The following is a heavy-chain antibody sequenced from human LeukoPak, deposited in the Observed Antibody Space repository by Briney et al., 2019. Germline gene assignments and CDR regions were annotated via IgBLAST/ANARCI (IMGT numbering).Heavy chain of an antibody. Sequence: GGSLRLSCAASGFTFSDYYMSWIRQAPGKGLEWVSYISSTGSTIYYADSVKGRLTISRDNAKNSLYLHMNSLRAEDTAVYYCARDGEMATITSWFDPWGQGTLVTVSS. CDR2: ISSTGSTI. D-gene: IGHD5-24*01. V-gene: IGHV3-11*01. CDR1: GFTFSDYY. CDR3: ARDGEMATITSWFDP. J-gene: IGHJ5*02.